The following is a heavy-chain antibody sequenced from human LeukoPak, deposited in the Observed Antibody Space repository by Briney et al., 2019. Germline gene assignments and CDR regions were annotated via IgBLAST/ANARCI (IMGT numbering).Heavy chain of an antibody. J-gene: IGHJ3*01. CDR2: IYSGGST. CDR3: ARDFLGMGDAFDF. CDR1: GFTVSSNY. V-gene: IGHV3-66*02. Sequence: GGPLRLSCAASGFTVSSNYMSWVRQAPGKGLEWVSVIYSGGSTYYADSVKGRFTISRDNSKNTLYLQMNSLRAADTAVYYCARDFLGMGDAFDFWGQGTMVTVSS. D-gene: IGHD7-27*01.